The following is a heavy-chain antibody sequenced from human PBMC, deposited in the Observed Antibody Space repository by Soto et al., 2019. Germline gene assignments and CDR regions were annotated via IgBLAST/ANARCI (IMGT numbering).Heavy chain of an antibody. D-gene: IGHD1-26*01. CDR1: GGSINSSYW. J-gene: IGHJ5*01. CDR3: ARARRPWTLYYRDS. CDR2: VYHSGDT. Sequence: QVQLQESDPGLVKPSGTLSLTCAVSGGSINSSYWWSWVRQPPGKGLEWIGEVYHSGDTNYTPSLQSRVTTSADKARNQFPRKPGSVTAADTPVYYWARARRPWTLYYRDSWGLGTLVPVSS. V-gene: IGHV4-4*02.